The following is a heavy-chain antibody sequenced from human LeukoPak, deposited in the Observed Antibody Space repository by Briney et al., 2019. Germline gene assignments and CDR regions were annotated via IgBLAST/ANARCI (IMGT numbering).Heavy chain of an antibody. J-gene: IGHJ6*03. Sequence: SETLSLTCTVSGGSISSYYWSWIRQPPGKGLEWIGYIYYSGSTNYNPSLKSRVTISVDTSKNQFSLKLSSVTAAETAVYYCARGKIVTYYDILTRSDYYYYYMDVWGKGTTVTISS. D-gene: IGHD3-9*01. CDR1: GGSISSYY. V-gene: IGHV4-59*01. CDR2: IYYSGST. CDR3: ARGKIVTYYDILTRSDYYYYYMDV.